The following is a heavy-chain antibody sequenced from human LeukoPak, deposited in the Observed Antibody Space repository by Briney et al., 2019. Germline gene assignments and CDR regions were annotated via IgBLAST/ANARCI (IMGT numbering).Heavy chain of an antibody. CDR1: GFTFSNYW. J-gene: IGHJ1*01. CDR2: ISGSGGNT. D-gene: IGHD3-22*01. Sequence: GGSLRLSCASSGFTFSNYWMSWVRQAPGKGLEWVSAISGSGGNTYYADPVKGRFTISRDNSNNTLHLQMNSLRAEDTAVYYCAGDRRYDSSGYFQHWGQGTLVTVSS. V-gene: IGHV3-23*01. CDR3: AGDRRYDSSGYFQH.